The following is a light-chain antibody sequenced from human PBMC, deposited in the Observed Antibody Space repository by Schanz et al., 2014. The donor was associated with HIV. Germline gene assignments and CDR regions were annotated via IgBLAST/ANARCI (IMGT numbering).Light chain of an antibody. Sequence: EIVLTQSPGTLSLSPGERATLSCRASQSVRRSLAWYQQKPGQAPRLLIYDVSHRATGVPARFSGSGSGTDFTLTIGSLEPEDSAVYFCQQRYDWPVTFGGGTKVEIK. J-gene: IGKJ4*01. CDR3: QQRYDWPVT. V-gene: IGKV3-11*01. CDR2: DVS. CDR1: QSVRRS.